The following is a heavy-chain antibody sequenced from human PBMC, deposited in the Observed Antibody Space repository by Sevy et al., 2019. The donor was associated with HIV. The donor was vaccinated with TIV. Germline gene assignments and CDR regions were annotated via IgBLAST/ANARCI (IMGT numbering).Heavy chain of an antibody. D-gene: IGHD2-2*01. CDR2: ISYDGSSK. CDR1: GFTFSSFA. J-gene: IGHJ4*02. CDR3: AILGVDCVSTTCYGMRSLSFDF. Sequence: GGSLRLSCAASGFTFSSFAMHWVRQAPGKGLEWVAVISYDGSSKYYPDSVKGRFTISRDNAKNTLYLQMNRLRPEDTAVYFCAILGVDCVSTTCYGMRSLSFDFWGQGTLVTVSS. V-gene: IGHV3-30-3*01.